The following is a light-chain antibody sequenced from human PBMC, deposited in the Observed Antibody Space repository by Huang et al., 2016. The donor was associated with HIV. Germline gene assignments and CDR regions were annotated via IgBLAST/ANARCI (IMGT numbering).Light chain of an antibody. CDR1: QSIDSY. CDR3: QQSYSNPRT. J-gene: IGKJ1*01. CDR2: AAS. V-gene: IGKV1-39*01. Sequence: DIQMTQSPSSLSASVGDRVTITCRAMQSIDSYLNWYQQKPGKAPKLLIYAASTLRSGVPSRCSGSGSGTEFTLTVSSLQPEDFATYYCQQSYSNPRTCGQGTRVEIK.